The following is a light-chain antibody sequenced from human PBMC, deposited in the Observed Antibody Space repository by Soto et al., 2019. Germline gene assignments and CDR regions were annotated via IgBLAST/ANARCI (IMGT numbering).Light chain of an antibody. CDR2: ENN. CDR3: GTWDSSLSAGV. Sequence: QSFLTQPPSVSAALGQKVTISCSGSSSNIGNNYVSWYQQLPGTAPKLLIYENNKRPSGIPDRFSGSKFGTSATLAITGLQAGDEADFYCGTWDSSLSAGVFGTGTKVTVL. CDR1: SSNIGNNY. V-gene: IGLV1-51*01. J-gene: IGLJ1*01.